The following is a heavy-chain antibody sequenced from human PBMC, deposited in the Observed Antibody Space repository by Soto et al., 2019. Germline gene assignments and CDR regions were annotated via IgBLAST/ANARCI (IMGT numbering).Heavy chain of an antibody. CDR2: IYYSGST. CDR3: SRDLIGYYDSRNYGMEV. J-gene: IGHJ6*02. V-gene: IGHV4-59*01. D-gene: IGHD3-22*01. Sequence: KTSETLSLTCTVSGGSISNYYWSWIRQPPGKGLEWIGYIYYSGSTNNNTSLKSRVTISADTSKNQFSLELSSVTAADTAVYYCSRDLIGYYDSRNYGMEVWGQGTTVTVSS. CDR1: GGSISNYY.